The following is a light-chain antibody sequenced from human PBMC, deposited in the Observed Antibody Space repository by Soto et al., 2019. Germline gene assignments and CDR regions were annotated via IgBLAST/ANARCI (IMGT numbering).Light chain of an antibody. Sequence: DIQMTQSPSSLSASVGDRVTITCRASQSISSYLNWYQQKPGKAPNLLICAASSLQSGVPSRFSGSGSGTDFTLTIISLQHEEFATYYCQQSYSTLWTFGQGTKVEIK. CDR3: QQSYSTLWT. CDR1: QSISSY. CDR2: AAS. J-gene: IGKJ1*01. V-gene: IGKV1-39*01.